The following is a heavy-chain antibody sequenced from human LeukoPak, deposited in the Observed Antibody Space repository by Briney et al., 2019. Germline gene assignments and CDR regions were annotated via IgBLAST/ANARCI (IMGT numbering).Heavy chain of an antibody. J-gene: IGHJ4*02. CDR1: GGTFSSYA. V-gene: IGHV1-69*06. D-gene: IGHD5-24*01. CDR3: ARTGDGSDYFDY. CDR2: IIPIFGTA. Sequence: ASVKVSCKASGGTFSSYAISWVRQAPGQGLEWMGGIIPIFGTANYAQKFQGRVTFTADKSTSTAYMELSSLRSEDTAVYYCARTGDGSDYFDYWGQGTLVTVSS.